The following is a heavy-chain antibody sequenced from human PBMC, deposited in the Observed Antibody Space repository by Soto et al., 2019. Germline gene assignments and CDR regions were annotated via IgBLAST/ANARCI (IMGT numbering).Heavy chain of an antibody. CDR3: ARGNPFNYAGFDV. CDR2: MNAKSGDT. J-gene: IGHJ6*02. CDR1: GYTFSDFD. D-gene: IGHD3-16*01. Sequence: QAHLEQSGAELKRPGASVKVSCKASGYTFSDFDINWLRQASGQGPEWMGWMNAKSGDTFFPQRFQGKINKTLATSLKTAYLEVGSLTSDDTAIYYCARGNPFNYAGFDVWGQGTTVAVSS. V-gene: IGHV1-8*01.